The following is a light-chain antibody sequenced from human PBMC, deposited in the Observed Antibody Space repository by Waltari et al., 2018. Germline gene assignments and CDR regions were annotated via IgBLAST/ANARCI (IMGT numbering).Light chain of an antibody. CDR3: QQRSDWLT. CDR1: QSVSNS. Sequence: EIVLTQSPATLYLSPGERATLSCRASQSVSNSLAWYQQRPGQAPSLLIDDASKRATGIPARFSGSGSGTDFSLTISSLEPEDFAVYYCQQRSDWLTFGGGTRVEI. V-gene: IGKV3-11*01. CDR2: DAS. J-gene: IGKJ4*01.